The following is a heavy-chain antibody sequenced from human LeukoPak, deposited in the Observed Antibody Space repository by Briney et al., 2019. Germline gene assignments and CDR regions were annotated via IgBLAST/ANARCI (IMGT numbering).Heavy chain of an antibody. J-gene: IGHJ4*02. CDR3: AKTTAGNSSGRNPGWPVDY. CDR1: GFTFNSYA. D-gene: IGHD6-19*01. Sequence: GGSLRLSCAASGFTFNSYAMTWVRQAPGKGPEWVSHVSGSGGITYYADSVKGRFTIFRDNSKNTLYLQMDSLRAEDTAVYYCAKTTAGNSSGRNPGWPVDYWGRGTLVTVSS. CDR2: VSGSGGIT. V-gene: IGHV3-23*01.